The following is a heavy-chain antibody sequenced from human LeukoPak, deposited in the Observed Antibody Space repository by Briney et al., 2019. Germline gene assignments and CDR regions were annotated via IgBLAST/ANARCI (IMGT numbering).Heavy chain of an antibody. J-gene: IGHJ3*02. V-gene: IGHV4-34*01. Sequence: SETLSLTCAVYGGSFSGYYWSWIRQPPGKGLEWIGEINHSGSTNYNPSLKSRVTISVDTSKNQFSLKLNSVTAADTAVYYCARGAPKEIQLWLRLRGVAFDTWGQGTMVTVSS. D-gene: IGHD5-18*01. CDR1: GGSFSGYY. CDR3: ARGAPKEIQLWLRLRGVAFDT. CDR2: INHSGST.